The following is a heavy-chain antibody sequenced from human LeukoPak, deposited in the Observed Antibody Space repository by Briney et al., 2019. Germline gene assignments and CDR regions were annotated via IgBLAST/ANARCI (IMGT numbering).Heavy chain of an antibody. CDR2: ISSSSSYI. V-gene: IGHV3-21*01. Sequence: PGGSLRLSCAASGFTFSSYSMNWVRQAPGKGLEWVSSISSSSSYIYYADSVKGRFTISRDNAKNSLYLQMNSLRAEDTAVYYCARVISSGCYGPSFDYWGQGTLVTVSS. D-gene: IGHD3-22*01. J-gene: IGHJ4*02. CDR1: GFTFSSYS. CDR3: ARVISSGCYGPSFDY.